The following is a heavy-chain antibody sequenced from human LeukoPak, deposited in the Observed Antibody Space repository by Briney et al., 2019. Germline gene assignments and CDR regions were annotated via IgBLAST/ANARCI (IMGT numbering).Heavy chain of an antibody. D-gene: IGHD6-13*01. CDR2: INPNSGGK. CDR1: GYTFTGYY. Sequence: ASVKVSCKASGYTFTGYYMHWVRQAPGQGLEWMGWINPNSGGKNYAQKFQGRVTMTRDTSISTAYMELSGLRSDDTAVYYCARGPGIAAAGTFYWGQGTLVTVSS. CDR3: ARGPGIAAAGTFY. V-gene: IGHV1-2*02. J-gene: IGHJ4*02.